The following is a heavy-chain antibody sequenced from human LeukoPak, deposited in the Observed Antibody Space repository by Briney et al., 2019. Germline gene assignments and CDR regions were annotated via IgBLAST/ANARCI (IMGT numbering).Heavy chain of an antibody. CDR3: AKGIDYYGSGSYYKYYYGMDV. V-gene: IGHV3-30*18. D-gene: IGHD3-10*01. CDR2: ISYDGSNK. CDR1: GFTFSSYG. J-gene: IGHJ6*02. Sequence: GGSLRLSCAASGFTFSSYGMHWVRQAPGKGLEWVAVISYDGSNKYYADSVKGRFTISRDNSKNTLYLQMNSLRAEDTAVYYCAKGIDYYGSGSYYKYYYGMDVWGQGTTVTVSS.